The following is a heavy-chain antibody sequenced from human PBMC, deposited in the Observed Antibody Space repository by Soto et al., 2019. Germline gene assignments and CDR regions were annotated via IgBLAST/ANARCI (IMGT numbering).Heavy chain of an antibody. CDR1: GRNFSSYA. D-gene: IGHD6-13*01. V-gene: IGHV3-23*01. J-gene: IGHJ4*02. Sequence: GGPLRLSWTAAGRNFSSYAMSWVRQEPGKGLEWVSGISGSGGSTYYADSVKGRCTIARDNSKNTLYLQMNSLRAEDTAVYYCAKENGYSSSWFEFDYWGQGTLVTVSS. CDR3: AKENGYSSSWFEFDY. CDR2: ISGSGGST.